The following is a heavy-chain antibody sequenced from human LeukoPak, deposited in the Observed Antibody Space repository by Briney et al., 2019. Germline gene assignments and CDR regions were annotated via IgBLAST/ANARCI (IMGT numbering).Heavy chain of an antibody. Sequence: GGSLRLSCAASGFTFISYGMHWVRQASGKGLEWVAVVSNDGSNKYYADSVKGRFTISRDNSKNTLYLQMNSLRAEDTAVYYCAKDVDYWGQGTLVTVSS. CDR3: AKDVDY. CDR2: VSNDGSNK. J-gene: IGHJ4*02. CDR1: GFTFISYG. V-gene: IGHV3-30*18.